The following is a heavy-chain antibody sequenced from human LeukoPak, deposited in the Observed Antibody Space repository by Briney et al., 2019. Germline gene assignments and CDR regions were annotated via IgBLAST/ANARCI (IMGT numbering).Heavy chain of an antibody. J-gene: IGHJ4*02. V-gene: IGHV4-59*01. D-gene: IGHD5-12*01. CDR3: ARDGYSGYGPNIYFDY. CDR1: GASIGSYY. CDR2: IYYSGTT. Sequence: SETLSLTCTVSGASIGSYYWNWIRQPPGKGLQWIGYIYYSGTTNYNPSLKSRVIISIDTSKNQFSLELSSVTAADTAVYYCARDGYSGYGPNIYFDYWGQGTLVTVSS.